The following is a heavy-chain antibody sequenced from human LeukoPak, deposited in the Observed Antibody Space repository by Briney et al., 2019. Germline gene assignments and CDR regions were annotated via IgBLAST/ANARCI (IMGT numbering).Heavy chain of an antibody. CDR1: GFTFSNYW. J-gene: IGHJ4*02. CDR2: IEQDGSEK. V-gene: IGHV3-7*01. D-gene: IGHD3-10*01. CDR3: ARVRNYYGSGNDFDY. Sequence: GGSLRLSCAASGFTFSNYWMSWVRQTPGKGLEWVATIEQDGSEKYYVDSVKGRFTISRDNAKKSLFLQMNSLRADDTAVYYCARVRNYYGSGNDFDYWGQGTLVTVSS.